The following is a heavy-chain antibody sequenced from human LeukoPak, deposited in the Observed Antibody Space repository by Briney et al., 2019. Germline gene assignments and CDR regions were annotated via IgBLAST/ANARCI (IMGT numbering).Heavy chain of an antibody. V-gene: IGHV3-21*01. D-gene: IGHD3-22*01. J-gene: IGHJ4*02. CDR1: GFTFSSYS. Sequence: GGSLRLSCAASGFTFSSYSMNWVRQAPGKGLEWVSSISSSSSYIYCADSVKGRFTISRDNAKNSLYLQMNSLRAEDTAVYYCARGYYDSSGLDYWGQGTLVTVSS. CDR3: ARGYYDSSGLDY. CDR2: ISSSSSYI.